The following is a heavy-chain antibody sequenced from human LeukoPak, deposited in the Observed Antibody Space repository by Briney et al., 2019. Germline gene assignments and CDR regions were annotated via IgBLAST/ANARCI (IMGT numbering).Heavy chain of an antibody. D-gene: IGHD1-14*01. J-gene: IGHJ3*02. V-gene: IGHV3-33*01. CDR1: GFIFSNYG. CDR2: VWYDGSNQ. CDR3: ARWGIIGHDAFDI. Sequence: PGRSLRLSCVASGFIFSNYGMHWVRQAPGKGLEWVAIVWYDGSNQYYGDSIKGRFTISRDNSKNTVYLQMNSLRAEDTVVYYCARWGIIGHDAFDIWGQGTVVTVSS.